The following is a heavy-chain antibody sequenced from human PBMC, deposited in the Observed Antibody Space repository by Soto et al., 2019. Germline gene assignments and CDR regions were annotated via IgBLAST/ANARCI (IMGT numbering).Heavy chain of an antibody. Sequence: QVQLQESGPGLVKPSETLSLTCAVSCGSVSSRNWWSWVRQPPGKGLEWIGQISQSGTANYNPSLKCRVTISVDKSKIQFSLILRSVTAADTAVYFCARQVGRFFDYWGQGILVTVPS. CDR2: ISQSGTA. D-gene: IGHD2-15*01. J-gene: IGHJ4*02. CDR3: ARQVGRFFDY. V-gene: IGHV4-4*02. CDR1: CGSVSSRNW.